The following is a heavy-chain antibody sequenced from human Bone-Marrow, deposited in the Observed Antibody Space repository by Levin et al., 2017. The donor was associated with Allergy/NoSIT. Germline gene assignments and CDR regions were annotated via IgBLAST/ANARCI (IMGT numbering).Heavy chain of an antibody. Sequence: GASVKVSCKASGYTFTGYYMHWVRQAPGEGLEWMGWINPKSGGTNYAEKFQGRVTMTRDTSIGTAYMELSSLRSDDTAVYYCARERGEGATSDWFDPWGQGTLVTVSS. CDR2: INPKSGGT. J-gene: IGHJ5*02. D-gene: IGHD1-26*01. V-gene: IGHV1-2*02. CDR1: GYTFTGYY. CDR3: ARERGEGATSDWFDP.